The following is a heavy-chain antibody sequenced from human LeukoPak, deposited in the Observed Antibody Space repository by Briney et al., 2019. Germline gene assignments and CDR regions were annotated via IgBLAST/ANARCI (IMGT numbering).Heavy chain of an antibody. D-gene: IGHD2-8*01. CDR3: ARDHTWSLFDL. CDR1: GGSSSRYY. J-gene: IGHJ2*01. CDR2: IYYSGST. Sequence: SETLSLTCTVSGGSSSRYYWSWIRQPPGKGLEWIGYIYYSGSTNYNPSLKSRVTISVDTSKNQFSLKLSSVTAADTAVYYCARDHTWSLFDLWGRGTLVTVSS. V-gene: IGHV4-59*01.